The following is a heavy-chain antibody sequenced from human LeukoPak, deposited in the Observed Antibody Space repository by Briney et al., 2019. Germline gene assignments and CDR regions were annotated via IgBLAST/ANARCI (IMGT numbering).Heavy chain of an antibody. CDR2: INQDGSGQ. CDR3: ARKVGKYSGWYNY. CDR1: GFTFSSYW. J-gene: IGHJ4*02. V-gene: IGHV3-7*01. Sequence: GGSLRLSCAASGFTFSSYWMSWVRQAPGKGLEWVADINQDGSGQYYVDSVKGRFTLSRDNAKHSLSLQMNSLRAEDTAMYYCARKVGKYSGWYNYWGQGTLVTVSS. D-gene: IGHD6-19*01.